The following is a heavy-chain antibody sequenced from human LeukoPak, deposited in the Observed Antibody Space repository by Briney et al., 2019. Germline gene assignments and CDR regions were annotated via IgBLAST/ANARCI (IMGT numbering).Heavy chain of an antibody. CDR2: IYYSGST. CDR3: ARESNFVSAFDV. V-gene: IGHV4-31*03. D-gene: IGHD3-16*01. J-gene: IGHJ6*02. CDR1: GGSVSSGDYY. Sequence: PPQTLSLTCTVSGGSVSSGDYYWSWIRQHPGKGLEWIGYIYYSGSTYYNPSLKSRVTMSVDTSKNQFSLNLTSVTAADTAVYYCARESNFVSAFDVWGRGTTVTVSS.